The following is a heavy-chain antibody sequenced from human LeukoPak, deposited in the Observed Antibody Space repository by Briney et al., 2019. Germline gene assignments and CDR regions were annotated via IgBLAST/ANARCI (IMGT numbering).Heavy chain of an antibody. CDR1: GFTFDDYA. V-gene: IGHV3-9*03. D-gene: IGHD6-13*01. Sequence: GGSLRLSCAASGFTFDDYAMHRVRQAPGKGLEWVSGISWNSGSIGYADSVKGRFTISRDNAKNSLYLQMNSLRAEDMALYYCAKEAAAGDFDYWGQGTLVTVSS. CDR3: AKEAAAGDFDY. J-gene: IGHJ4*02. CDR2: ISWNSGSI.